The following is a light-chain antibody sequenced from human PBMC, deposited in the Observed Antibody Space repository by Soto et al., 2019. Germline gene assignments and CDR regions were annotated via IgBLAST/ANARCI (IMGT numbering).Light chain of an antibody. J-gene: IGLJ3*02. Sequence: QSVLTQPASVSGSPGQSITISCTGTSSDVGSYKLVSWYQQHPGKAPKLMIYEATKRPSGVSNRFSGSKSGNTASLTISGLQAEDEADYYCCSYAGTSTSVVFGGGTKLTVL. CDR2: EAT. CDR3: CSYAGTSTSVV. CDR1: SSDVGSYKL. V-gene: IGLV2-23*01.